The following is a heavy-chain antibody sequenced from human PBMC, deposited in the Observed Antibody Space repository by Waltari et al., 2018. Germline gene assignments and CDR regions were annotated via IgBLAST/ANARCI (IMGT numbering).Heavy chain of an antibody. V-gene: IGHV3-53*01. J-gene: IGHJ4*02. Sequence: EVQLVESGGGLIQTGGSLRSSCAASRSTVSGSHMRWVRQAPGKGLEWVSVLYTSDGTYYADSVRGRFTISRDNAKNTLYLQMNSLRAEDTALYYCAREQRTYYFDYWGQGTLVTVSS. CDR1: RSTVSGSH. CDR3: AREQRTYYFDY. CDR2: LYTSDGT. D-gene: IGHD6-25*01.